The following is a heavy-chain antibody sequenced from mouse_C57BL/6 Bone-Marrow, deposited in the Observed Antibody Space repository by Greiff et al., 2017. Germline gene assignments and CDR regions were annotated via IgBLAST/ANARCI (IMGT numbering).Heavy chain of an antibody. V-gene: IGHV1-59*01. Sequence: VQLQQPGAELVRPGTSVKLSCKASGYTFTSYWMHWVKQRPGQGLEWIGVIDPSDSYTNYNQKFKGKATLTVDTSSSTAYMQLRSLTSEDSAVXYCARRITDWFAYWGQGTLVTVSA. D-gene: IGHD2-4*01. CDR3: ARRITDWFAY. CDR2: IDPSDSYT. J-gene: IGHJ3*01. CDR1: GYTFTSYW.